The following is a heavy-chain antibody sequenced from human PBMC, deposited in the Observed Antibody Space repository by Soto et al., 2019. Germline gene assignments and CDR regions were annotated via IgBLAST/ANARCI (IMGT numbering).Heavy chain of an antibody. CDR2: IIPILGIA. D-gene: IGHD4-17*01. CDR1: GGTFSSYT. CDR3: ARDYGDYACDY. Sequence: QVQLVQSGAEVKKPGSSVKVSCKASGGTFSSYTISWVRQAPGQGLEWMGRIIPILGIANYAQKFQGRVTITADKATSTAYMELSSLRSEDTAVDYWARDYGDYACDYWGQGTLVTVSS. J-gene: IGHJ4*02. V-gene: IGHV1-69*08.